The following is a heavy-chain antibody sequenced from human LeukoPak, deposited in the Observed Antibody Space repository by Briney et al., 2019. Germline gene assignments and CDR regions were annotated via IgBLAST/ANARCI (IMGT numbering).Heavy chain of an antibody. J-gene: IGHJ4*02. CDR1: GFTFSSSW. D-gene: IGHD3-16*01. V-gene: IGHV3-7*05. Sequence: GGSLRLSCAASGFTFSSSWVAWVRQAPGKGLEWVASIKQAGSEEYYVDSVQGRFTISRDNAKNSLYLQMNSLRAEDTAVYYCARDRGSAWDFDYWGQGTLVTVSS. CDR3: ARDRGSAWDFDY. CDR2: IKQAGSEE.